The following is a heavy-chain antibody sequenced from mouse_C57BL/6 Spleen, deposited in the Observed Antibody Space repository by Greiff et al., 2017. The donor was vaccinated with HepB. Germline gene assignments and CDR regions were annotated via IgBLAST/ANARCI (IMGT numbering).Heavy chain of an antibody. V-gene: IGHV1-18*01. CDR2: INPNNGGT. CDR3: ARGLRFAY. D-gene: IGHD3-1*01. CDR1: GYTFTDYN. J-gene: IGHJ3*01. Sequence: VHVKQSGPELVKPGASVKIPCKASGYTFTDYNMDWVKQSHGKSLEWIGDINPNNGGTIYNQKFKGKATLTVDKSSSTAYMELRSLTSEDTAVYYCARGLRFAYWGQGTLVTVSA.